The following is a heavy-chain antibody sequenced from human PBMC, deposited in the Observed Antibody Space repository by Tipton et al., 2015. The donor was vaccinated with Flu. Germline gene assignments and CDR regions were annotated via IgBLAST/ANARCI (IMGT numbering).Heavy chain of an antibody. Sequence: TLSLTCTVSGGSISSSSYYWGWIRQPPGKGLEWIGSIYYSGSTYYNPSLKSRVTISVDTSKNQFSLKLSSVTAADTAVYYCARHGDYPHYYYYYMDVWGKGTTVTVSS. J-gene: IGHJ6*03. CDR2: IYYSGST. D-gene: IGHD4-11*01. CDR3: ARHGDYPHYYYYYMDV. V-gene: IGHV4-39*01. CDR1: GGSISSSSYY.